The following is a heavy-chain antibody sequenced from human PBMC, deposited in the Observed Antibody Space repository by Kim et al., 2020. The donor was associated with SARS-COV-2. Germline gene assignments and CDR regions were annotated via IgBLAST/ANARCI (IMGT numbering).Heavy chain of an antibody. Sequence: GGSLRLSCAASGVSFSSHGTHWVRQAPGKGLEWVAVIWSDGSNKNYADSVKGRFTISRDNSENTLYLQANSLRADDTAVYYCARDGVRGTVDAFDIWGQGTMVTVFS. J-gene: IGHJ3*02. V-gene: IGHV3-33*01. CDR1: GVSFSSHG. CDR3: ARDGVRGTVDAFDI. CDR2: IWSDGSNK. D-gene: IGHD1-7*01.